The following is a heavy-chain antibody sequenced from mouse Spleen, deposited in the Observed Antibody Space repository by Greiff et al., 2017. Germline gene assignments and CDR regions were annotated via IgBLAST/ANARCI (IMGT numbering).Heavy chain of an antibody. J-gene: IGHJ2*01. CDR1: GFTFSSYG. D-gene: IGHD2-3*01. Sequence: EVMLVESGGGLVKPGGSLKLSCAASGFTFSSYGMSWVRQTPDKRLEWVATISSGGSYTYYPDSVKGRFTISRDNAKNTLYLQMSSLKSEDTAMYYCARHGDGYNFDYWGQGTTLTVSS. CDR3: ARHGDGYNFDY. CDR2: ISSGGSYT. V-gene: IGHV5-6*03.